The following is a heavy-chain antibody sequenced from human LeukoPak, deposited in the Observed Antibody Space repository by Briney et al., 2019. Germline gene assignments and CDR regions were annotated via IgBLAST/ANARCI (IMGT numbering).Heavy chain of an antibody. CDR2: IYHNGIT. D-gene: IGHD3/OR15-3a*01. Sequence: PSETLSLTCTVSGDSISSFYWSWIRQPPGKGLEWIGYIYHNGITNYNPFLKSRVTISIDTSKTQFSLKLSSVTAADTAVYYCARMSRFSWTPYYFDYWSQGTLVIVSS. CDR3: ARMSRFSWTPYYFDY. J-gene: IGHJ4*02. CDR1: GDSISSFY. V-gene: IGHV4-59*01.